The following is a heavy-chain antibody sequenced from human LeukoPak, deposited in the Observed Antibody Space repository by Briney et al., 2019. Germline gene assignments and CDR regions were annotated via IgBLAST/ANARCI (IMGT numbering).Heavy chain of an antibody. J-gene: IGHJ4*02. CDR3: ARDVSSSNAYDY. V-gene: IGHV4-61*02. D-gene: IGHD6-6*01. Sequence: PSQTLSLACTVSGGSISSDNYYWSGIRQPAGKGLEWIGRIYTSGDTNYNPSLKSRITILVDTSKNQFSLKLTSVTAADTAVYYCARDVSSSNAYDYWGQGTLVTVSS. CDR1: GGSISSDNYY. CDR2: IYTSGDT.